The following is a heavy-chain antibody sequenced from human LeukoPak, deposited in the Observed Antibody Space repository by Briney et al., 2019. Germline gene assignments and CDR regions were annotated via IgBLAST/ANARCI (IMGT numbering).Heavy chain of an antibody. CDR3: AKDREQPPTSMDV. V-gene: IGHV3-30*02. J-gene: IGHJ6*03. Sequence: PGGSLRLSCAASGFSFNSYGMHWVRQAPGKGLEWVAFIRYDGSIKYSADSVRGRFTISRDNSKYTLSLQMNSLRSEDTAVYYCAKDREQPPTSMDVWGKGTTVIVSS. CDR2: IRYDGSIK. D-gene: IGHD1-26*01. CDR1: GFSFNSYG.